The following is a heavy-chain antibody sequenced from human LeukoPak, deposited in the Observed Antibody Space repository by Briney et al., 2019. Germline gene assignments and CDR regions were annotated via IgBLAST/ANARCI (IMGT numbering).Heavy chain of an antibody. V-gene: IGHV1-18*01. CDR3: ARRPGIAAAGSNYYMDV. CDR1: GGTFSSYA. CDR2: ISAYNGNT. J-gene: IGHJ6*03. D-gene: IGHD6-13*01. Sequence: GASVKVSCKASGGTFSSYAISWVRQAPGQGLEWMGWISAYNGNTNYAQKLQGRVTMTTDTSTSTAYMELRSLRSDDTAVYYCARRPGIAAAGSNYYMDVWGKGTTVTVSS.